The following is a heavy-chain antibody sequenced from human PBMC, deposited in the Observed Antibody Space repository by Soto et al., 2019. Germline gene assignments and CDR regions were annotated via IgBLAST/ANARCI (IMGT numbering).Heavy chain of an antibody. D-gene: IGHD1-26*01. CDR1: GFTFSSYS. CDR3: TVDRGSYYFFDY. J-gene: IGHJ4*02. CDR2: ISSAGAYI. V-gene: IGHV3-21*01. Sequence: EVQLVESGGGLVKPGGSLRLSCAASGFTFSSYSINWVRQAPGKGLEWVSSISSAGAYIYYADSVRGRFTISRDNAKNSLYLQLNSLRAEDTAVYYCTVDRGSYYFFDYWGRGTLVTVSS.